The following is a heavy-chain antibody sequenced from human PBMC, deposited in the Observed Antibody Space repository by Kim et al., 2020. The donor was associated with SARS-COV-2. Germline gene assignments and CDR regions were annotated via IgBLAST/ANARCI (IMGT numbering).Heavy chain of an antibody. J-gene: IGHJ4*02. Sequence: IYAPKFQGRVTMTEDTATDTAYMELSSLRSEDTAVYYCATAGGSYAPWDYWGQGTLVTVSS. CDR3: ATAGGSYAPWDY. D-gene: IGHD1-26*01. V-gene: IGHV1-24*01.